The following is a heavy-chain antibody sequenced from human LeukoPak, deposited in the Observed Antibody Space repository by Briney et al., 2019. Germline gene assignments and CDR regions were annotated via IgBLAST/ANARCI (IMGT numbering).Heavy chain of an antibody. CDR1: GFTFSNYA. V-gene: IGHV3-30-3*01. CDR2: ISYDGSNK. D-gene: IGHD3-3*01. CDR3: ARAWGHTYDLNY. J-gene: IGHJ4*02. Sequence: PGGSLRLSCAASGFTFSNYAMNWVRQAPGKGLEWVTVISYDGSNKYYADSVKGRFTISRDNSKNTLYLQMNNLRAEDTAVYYCARAWGHTYDLNYWGQGTLVTVSS.